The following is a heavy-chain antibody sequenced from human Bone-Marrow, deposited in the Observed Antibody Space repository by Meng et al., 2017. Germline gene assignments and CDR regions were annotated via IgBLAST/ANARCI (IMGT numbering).Heavy chain of an antibody. CDR1: GFSFAGAW. Sequence: VELVESGGGLVKPGGPLRLSGVASGFSFAGAWMSWVRQAPGKGLEWVGRIKSNSDGGTTDYAAPVKGRFTISRDDSKNTLYLQMNSLITEDTAVYFCATGAAAADHWGQGTLVTVSS. D-gene: IGHD6-13*01. CDR3: ATGAAAADH. V-gene: IGHV3-15*01. CDR2: IKSNSDGGTT. J-gene: IGHJ4*02.